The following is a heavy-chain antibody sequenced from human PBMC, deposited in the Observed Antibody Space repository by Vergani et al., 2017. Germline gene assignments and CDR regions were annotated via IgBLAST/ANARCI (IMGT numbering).Heavy chain of an antibody. CDR1: GYTFTSYY. D-gene: IGHD3-3*01. Sequence: QVQLVQSGAEVKKPGASVKVSCKASGYTFTSYYMHWVRQAPGQGLEWMGIINPSGGSTSYAQKFQGRVPMTRDTSTSTVYMEVSSLRSEDTAVYYCARVRDYDFWSGYYRDYDYYYGMDVWGQGTTVTVSS. J-gene: IGHJ6*02. CDR3: ARVRDYDFWSGYYRDYDYYYGMDV. V-gene: IGHV1-46*03. CDR2: INPSGGST.